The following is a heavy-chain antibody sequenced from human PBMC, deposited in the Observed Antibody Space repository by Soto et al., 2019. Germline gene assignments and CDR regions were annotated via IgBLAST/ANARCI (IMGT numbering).Heavy chain of an antibody. D-gene: IGHD6-19*01. CDR1: GGTLNKHA. CDR3: ARGGTSGWLKGAYDV. Sequence: QVQLVQSGAEVKKPGSSVKVSCKASGGTLNKHAITWVRRAPGQGLEWLGGIIPMFGIPNYPQKFQGRVPITADDSTNTSHMELNSLTSDDTAVYYCARGGTSGWLKGAYDVWGQGTMVTVSS. V-gene: IGHV1-69*01. CDR2: IIPMFGIP. J-gene: IGHJ3*01.